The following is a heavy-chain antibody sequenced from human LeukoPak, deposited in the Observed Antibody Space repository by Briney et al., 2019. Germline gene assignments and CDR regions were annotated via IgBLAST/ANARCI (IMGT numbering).Heavy chain of an antibody. CDR2: ISGETNNT. CDR1: GFTFSTYG. CDR3: AKRYSDGGFDP. Sequence: PGGSLRLSCAASGFTFSTYGMTWVRQAPGKGLEWVSSISGETNNTYSDSVKGRFTVSRDNSKNTVFLQMNDLTIEDTAIYYCAKRYSDGGFDPWGQETLVTVSS. V-gene: IGHV3-23*01. D-gene: IGHD3-10*01. J-gene: IGHJ5*02.